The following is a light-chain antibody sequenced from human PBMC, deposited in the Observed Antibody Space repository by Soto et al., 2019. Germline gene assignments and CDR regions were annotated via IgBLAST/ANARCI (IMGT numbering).Light chain of an antibody. CDR1: QSVRSY. V-gene: IGKV3-11*01. Sequence: EVVLTQSPATLSLSPGERATLSCRASQSVRSYLAWFQHKPGQDPRLLIYDASNRATGIPGRFSSSGFGTDFTLTISRLEPEDFGVYYCQQRTNWPPLTFGGGTRVESK. J-gene: IGKJ4*01. CDR3: QQRTNWPPLT. CDR2: DAS.